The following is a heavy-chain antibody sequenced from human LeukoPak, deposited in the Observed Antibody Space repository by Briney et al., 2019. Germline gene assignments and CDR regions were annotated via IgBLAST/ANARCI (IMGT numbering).Heavy chain of an antibody. Sequence: GRSLRLSCAGSGFTFSRYDMLGVREAPGKGLEGVADMWYDGCNEHYADSVQGRFTIFRDITKNTLYLQMNSLRHEDTAIYYCARDSARDGYNYYFDHWGQGTLVTVSS. J-gene: IGHJ4*02. D-gene: IGHD5-24*01. CDR3: ARDSARDGYNYYFDH. V-gene: IGHV3-33*01. CDR1: GFTFSRYD. CDR2: MWYDGCNE.